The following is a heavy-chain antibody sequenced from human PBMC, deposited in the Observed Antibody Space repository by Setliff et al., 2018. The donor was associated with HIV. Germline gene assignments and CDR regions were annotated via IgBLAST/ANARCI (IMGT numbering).Heavy chain of an antibody. CDR3: VRHAWRLWLAPIES. V-gene: IGHV5-10-1*01. CDR2: IDPSDSNT. Sequence: GESLKISCKGSGYSFTSNWISWVRQMAGKGLEWMGKIDPSDSNTNYSPSFQGHVTISVDRSISTAYLQWSSLKASDTAMYFCVRHAWRLWLAPIESWGQGTLVTVSS. D-gene: IGHD6-19*01. J-gene: IGHJ4*02. CDR1: GYSFTSNW.